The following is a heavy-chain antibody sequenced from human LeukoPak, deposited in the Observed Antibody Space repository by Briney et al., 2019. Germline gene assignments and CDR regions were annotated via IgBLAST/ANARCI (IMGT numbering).Heavy chain of an antibody. CDR1: GFTFSSYS. V-gene: IGHV3-21*01. J-gene: IGHJ4*02. Sequence: PGGSLRLSCAASGFTFSSYSMNWVRQAPGKGLEWVSSISSSSSYIYYADSVKGRFTISRDNAKNSLYLQMNSLRAEDTAVYYCARDEAWYSSSWNYWGQGALVTVSS. D-gene: IGHD6-13*01. CDR3: ARDEAWYSSSWNY. CDR2: ISSSSSYI.